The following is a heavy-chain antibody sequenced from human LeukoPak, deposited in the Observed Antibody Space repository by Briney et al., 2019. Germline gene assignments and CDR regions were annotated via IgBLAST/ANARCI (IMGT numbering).Heavy chain of an antibody. CDR2: INHSGST. Sequence: SETLSLTCAVYGGSFSGYYWSWIRQPPGKGLEWIGEINHSGSTNYNPSLKNRVTISVDTSKNQFSLKLSSVTAADTAVYYCARTGNHTLDYWGQGTLVTVSS. J-gene: IGHJ4*02. CDR1: GGSFSGYY. V-gene: IGHV4-34*01. CDR3: ARTGNHTLDY.